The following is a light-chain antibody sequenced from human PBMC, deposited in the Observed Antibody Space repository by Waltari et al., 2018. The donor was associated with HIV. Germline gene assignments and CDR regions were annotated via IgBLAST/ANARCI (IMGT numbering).Light chain of an antibody. Sequence: SYELTQPPSASVSPGQTPRITCTGDALPKRYAYWYQQRSGQAPVLVIYKDNKRPSGITERFSGSSSGTMATLTISGAQVEDEADYYCYSTDNNGDRGVFGGGTKVSVL. CDR3: YSTDNNGDRGV. V-gene: IGLV3-10*01. J-gene: IGLJ2*01. CDR1: ALPKRY. CDR2: KDN.